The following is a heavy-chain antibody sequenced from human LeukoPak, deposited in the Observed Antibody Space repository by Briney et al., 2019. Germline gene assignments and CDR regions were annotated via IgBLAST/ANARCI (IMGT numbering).Heavy chain of an antibody. CDR2: ISSSSSYI. D-gene: IGHD2-2*02. CDR3: ATGPYTAYLY. Sequence: GGSLRLSCAASGFTFSSYSMNWVRQAPGKGLEWVSSISSSSSYIYYADSVKGRFTTSRDNAKNTLYLQMNSLRAEDTAVYYCATGPYTAYLYWGQGTLVTVSS. J-gene: IGHJ4*02. V-gene: IGHV3-21*01. CDR1: GFTFSSYS.